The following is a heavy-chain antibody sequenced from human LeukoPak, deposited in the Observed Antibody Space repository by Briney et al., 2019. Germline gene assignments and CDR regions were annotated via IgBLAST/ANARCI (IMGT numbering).Heavy chain of an antibody. CDR1: GFTFSSYS. CDR2: ISSSSSYI. Sequence: EGSLRLSCAASGFTFSSYSRNWVRQAPGKGLEWISSISSSSSYIYYADSVKGRFTISRDNAKNSLYLQMNSLRAEDTAVYYCSRDSGAYYDFWSGYYTSEAFDIWGQGTMVTVSS. D-gene: IGHD3-3*01. CDR3: SRDSGAYYDFWSGYYTSEAFDI. J-gene: IGHJ3*02. V-gene: IGHV3-21*01.